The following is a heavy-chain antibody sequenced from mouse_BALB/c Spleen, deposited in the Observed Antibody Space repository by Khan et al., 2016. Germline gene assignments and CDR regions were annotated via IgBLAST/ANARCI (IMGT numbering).Heavy chain of an antibody. CDR3: AREDYGNYGDYFDY. D-gene: IGHD2-1*01. CDR1: GFTFRNYA. V-gene: IGHV5-6-5*01. J-gene: IGHJ2*01. CDR2: ISTGDST. Sequence: EVELVESGGGLVKPGGSLKLSCAASGFTFRNYAMSWVRQTPEKRLEWVASISTGDSTYYGDSVKGRFTISRDNARNILYLQMSRLRYEDQAMFNCAREDYGNYGDYFDYWDQGTTLTVSS.